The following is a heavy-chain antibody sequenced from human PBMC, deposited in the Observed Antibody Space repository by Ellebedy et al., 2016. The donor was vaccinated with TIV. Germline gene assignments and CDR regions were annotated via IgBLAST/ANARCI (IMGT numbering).Heavy chain of an antibody. CDR1: GFSSSTYR. D-gene: IGHD1-14*01. J-gene: IGHJ6*03. CDR3: AKAGSESNYYYMDV. CDR2: ISSSSSYI. Sequence: GGSLRLSXAASGFSSSTYRLSRVRQAPGKGLEWVSSISSSSSYIYYADSVKGRFTISRDNAKNSLYLQMNSLRAEDTALYYCAKAGSESNYYYMDVWGKGTTVTVSS. V-gene: IGHV3-21*04.